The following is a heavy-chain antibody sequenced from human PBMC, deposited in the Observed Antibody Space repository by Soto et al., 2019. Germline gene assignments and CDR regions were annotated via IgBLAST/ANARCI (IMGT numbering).Heavy chain of an antibody. J-gene: IGHJ4*02. Sequence: EVQLVESGGGLIQPGGSLRLSCEVSGFTISSNYMSWVRQAPGKGLEWVSVIHGGGRTYYADSVKGRFTISRDNSKNTFYLQVDSLRAEDTAVYYCATSYSYGTLDYWGQGTLVTVSS. CDR2: IHGGGRT. D-gene: IGHD5-18*01. CDR1: GFTISSNY. CDR3: ATSYSYGTLDY. V-gene: IGHV3-53*01.